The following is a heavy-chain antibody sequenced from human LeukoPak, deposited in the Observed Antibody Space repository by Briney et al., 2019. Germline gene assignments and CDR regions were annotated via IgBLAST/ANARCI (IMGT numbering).Heavy chain of an antibody. V-gene: IGHV4-61*08. D-gene: IGHD5-12*01. CDR1: GGSISSGGYY. CDR2: IYYSGST. CDR3: ARAGDSGYDFVFDY. J-gene: IGHJ4*02. Sequence: SETLSLTCTVSGGSISSGGYYWSWIRQPPGKGLEWIGYIYYSGSTNYNPSLKSRVTISVDTSKNQFSLKLSSVTAADTAVYYCARAGDSGYDFVFDYWGQGTLVTVSS.